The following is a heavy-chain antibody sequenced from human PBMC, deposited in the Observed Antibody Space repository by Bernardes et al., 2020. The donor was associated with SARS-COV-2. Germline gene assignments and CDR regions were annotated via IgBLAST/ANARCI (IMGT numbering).Heavy chain of an antibody. D-gene: IGHD5-18*01. CDR1: GGSISSGGYY. CDR2: IYYSGST. J-gene: IGHJ4*02. V-gene: IGHV4-31*03. CDR3: ARDPVATAMATGY. Sequence: SETLSLTCTVSGGSISSGGYYWSWIRQHPGKGLEWIGYIYYSGSTYYNPSLKIRVTISVETSKNQFFLKLSSVTAADTAVYYCARDPVATAMATGYWGQGTLVTVSS.